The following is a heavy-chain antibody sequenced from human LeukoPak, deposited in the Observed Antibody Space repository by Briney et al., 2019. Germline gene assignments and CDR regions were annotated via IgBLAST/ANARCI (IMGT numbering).Heavy chain of an antibody. CDR1: GYTFTSYD. CDR2: MNPNSGNT. D-gene: IGHD5-12*01. V-gene: IGHV1-8*01. CDR3: ARGHGYSGYDFFPYYYYGMDV. Sequence: GASVTVSCTASGYTFTSYDINWVRQATGQGLEWMGWMNPNSGNTGYAQKFQGRVTMTRNTSISTAYMELSSLRSEDTAVYYCARGHGYSGYDFFPYYYYGMDVWGQGTTVTVSS. J-gene: IGHJ6*02.